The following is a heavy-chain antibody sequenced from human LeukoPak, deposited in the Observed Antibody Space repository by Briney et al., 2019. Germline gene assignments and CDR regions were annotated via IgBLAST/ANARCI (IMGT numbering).Heavy chain of an antibody. D-gene: IGHD2-2*01. CDR1: GFIFSSYA. CDR3: AKAYCSRTNCGANKRPHFDY. Sequence: GRSLRLSCAASGFIFSSYAIHWVRQAPGKGLEWVSAMSGSGGSTYYADSVKGRFTISRDNSKNTLYLQMNSLRAEDTAVYYCAKAYCSRTNCGANKRPHFDYWGQGTLVTVSS. CDR2: MSGSGGST. J-gene: IGHJ4*02. V-gene: IGHV3-23*01.